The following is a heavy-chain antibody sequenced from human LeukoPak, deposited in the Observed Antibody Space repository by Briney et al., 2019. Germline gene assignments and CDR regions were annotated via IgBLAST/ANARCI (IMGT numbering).Heavy chain of an antibody. J-gene: IGHJ5*02. CDR2: ISVYNHNT. Sequence: PGASVKVSCKASGYTFPTSGISWVRQAPGQGLEWMGWISVYNHNTNYAQKFQGRVTVTTDTSTRTAYMELSSLRSEDTAVYYCARDGDSSATVGWFDPWGQGTLVTVSS. D-gene: IGHD3-22*01. V-gene: IGHV1-18*01. CDR3: ARDGDSSATVGWFDP. CDR1: GYTFPTSG.